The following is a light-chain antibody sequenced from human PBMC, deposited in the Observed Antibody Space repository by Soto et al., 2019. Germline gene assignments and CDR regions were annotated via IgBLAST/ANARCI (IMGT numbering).Light chain of an antibody. V-gene: IGKV3-20*01. J-gene: IGKJ1*01. CDR2: NAS. Sequence: PGERATLSCRASQSVGSNFLAWYQQKPGQAPRLLIYNASNRATGIPDRFSGSGSGTDFTLTISRLEPEDFAVYYCQQYGISPRTFGQGTKVEIK. CDR1: QSVGSNF. CDR3: QQYGISPRT.